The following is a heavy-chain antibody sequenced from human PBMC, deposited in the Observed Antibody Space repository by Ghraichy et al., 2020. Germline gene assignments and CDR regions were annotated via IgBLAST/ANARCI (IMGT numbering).Heavy chain of an antibody. Sequence: SGPTLVKPTQTLTLTCTFSGFSLSTSGVGVGWIRQPPGKALEWLALIYWDDDKRYSPSLKSRLTITKDTSKNQVVLTMTNMDPVDTATYYCAHSDVEYSSSSYYFDYWGQGTLVTVSS. CDR2: IYWDDDK. D-gene: IGHD6-6*01. CDR3: AHSDVEYSSSSYYFDY. J-gene: IGHJ4*02. CDR1: GFSLSTSGVG. V-gene: IGHV2-5*02.